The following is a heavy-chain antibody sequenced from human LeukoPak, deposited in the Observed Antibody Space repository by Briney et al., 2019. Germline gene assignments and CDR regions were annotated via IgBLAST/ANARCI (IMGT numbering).Heavy chain of an antibody. CDR1: GFPFSSYE. CDR2: ISSSGMTK. V-gene: IGHV3-48*03. D-gene: IGHD3-16*02. Sequence: GGTLRLSCAASGFPFSSYEMNWVRQAPGKGLEWVSYISSSGMTKYYAVSVKGRFTMSRDNAKNSLYLQLNSLRAEDTAVYYCARDGRSRGLSHVNFDYWGQGILVTVSS. CDR3: ARDGRSRGLSHVNFDY. J-gene: IGHJ4*02.